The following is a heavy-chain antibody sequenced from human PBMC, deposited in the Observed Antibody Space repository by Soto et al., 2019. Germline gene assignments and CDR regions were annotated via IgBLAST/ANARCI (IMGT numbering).Heavy chain of an antibody. V-gene: IGHV4-39*01. CDR2: IYYSGST. Sequence: SETLSLTCTVSGGSISSSSYYWGWIRQPPGKGLEWIGSIYYSGSTYYNPSLKSRVTISVDTSKNQFSLKLSSVTAADTAVYYCARGDIVATPDGDALDIWGQGTMVTFSS. CDR3: ARGDIVATPDGDALDI. J-gene: IGHJ3*02. CDR1: GGSISSSSYY. D-gene: IGHD5-12*01.